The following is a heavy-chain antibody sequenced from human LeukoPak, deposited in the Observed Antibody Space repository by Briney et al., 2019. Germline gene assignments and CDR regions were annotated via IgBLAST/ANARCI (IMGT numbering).Heavy chain of an antibody. CDR3: AREFDYMDV. CDR1: GGSISSSSYY. J-gene: IGHJ6*03. CDR2: IYYSGST. V-gene: IGHV4-39*07. Sequence: SETLSLTCTVSGGSISSSSYYWGWIRQPPGKGLEWIGSIYYSGSTYYNPSLKSRVTISVDTSKNQFSLKLSSVTAADTAVYYCAREFDYMDVWGKGTTVTVSS.